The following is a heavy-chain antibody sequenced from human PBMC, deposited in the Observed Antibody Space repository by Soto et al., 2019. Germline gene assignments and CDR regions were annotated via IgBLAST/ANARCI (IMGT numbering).Heavy chain of an antibody. D-gene: IGHD2-15*01. Sequence: TLSLTCNFSDGSINSCGYYWCWIRQPPGKGLEWIGYIHYRGRTSYNPSLESRASISLDTSGHHFSLKLTSVTVADTAVYYCARCRDAFGFDSWGQGTLVTVS. CDR2: IHYRGRT. CDR1: DGSINSCGYY. V-gene: IGHV4-31*03. J-gene: IGHJ4*02. CDR3: ARCRDAFGFDS.